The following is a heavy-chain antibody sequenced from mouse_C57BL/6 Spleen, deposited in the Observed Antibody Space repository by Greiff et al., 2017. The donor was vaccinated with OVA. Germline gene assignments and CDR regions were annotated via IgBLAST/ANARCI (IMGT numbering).Heavy chain of an antibody. V-gene: IGHV1-20*01. Sequence: EVQLQQSGPELVKPGDSVKISCKASGYSFTGYFMNWVMQSHGKSLEWIGRINPYNGDTFYNQKFKGKATLTVDKSSSTAHMELRSLTSEDSAVYYCAPLYYGPVGFAYWGQGTLVTVSA. D-gene: IGHD2-1*01. CDR2: INPYNGDT. CDR3: APLYYGPVGFAY. CDR1: GYSFTGYF. J-gene: IGHJ3*01.